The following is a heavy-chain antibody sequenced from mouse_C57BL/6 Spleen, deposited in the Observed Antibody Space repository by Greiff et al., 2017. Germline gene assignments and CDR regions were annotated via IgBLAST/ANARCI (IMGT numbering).Heavy chain of an antibody. CDR3: ARPITTVVATYYAMDY. CDR2: IYPGSGST. J-gene: IGHJ4*01. CDR1: GYTFTSYW. V-gene: IGHV1-55*01. D-gene: IGHD1-1*01. Sequence: VQLQQSGAELVKPGASVQMSCKASGYTFTSYWITWVKQRPGQGLEWIGDIYPGSGSTNYNEKFKSKATLTVDTSSSTAYMQLSSLTSEDSAVYYCARPITTVVATYYAMDYWGQGTSVTVSS.